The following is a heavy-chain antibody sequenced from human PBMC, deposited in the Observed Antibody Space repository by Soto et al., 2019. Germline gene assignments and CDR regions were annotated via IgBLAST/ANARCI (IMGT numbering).Heavy chain of an antibody. V-gene: IGHV4-59*01. J-gene: IGHJ6*02. D-gene: IGHD3-16*01. CDR1: GGSISSYY. CDR2: IYHIGST. Sequence: LSLTCTASGGSISSYYWSWIRQPPGKGLEWIGYIYHIGSTDYNPSLKSRVTISVDTSKNQFSLKLSSVTAADTAMYYCARSRRGNYYYYGLDVWGQGTTVTVSS. CDR3: ARSRRGNYYYYGLDV.